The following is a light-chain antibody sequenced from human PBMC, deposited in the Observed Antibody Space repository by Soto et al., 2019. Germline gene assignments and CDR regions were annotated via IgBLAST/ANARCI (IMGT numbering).Light chain of an antibody. CDR3: SSDAGSGIYV. CDR2: EVS. J-gene: IGLJ1*01. Sequence: QSALTQPPSASGSPGQSVTISCTGTSSDVGGYNFVSWYQQHPGKSPKLMIYEVSKRPSGVPDRFSGSKSGNTASLTVSGLQPEDHAEPSRSSDAGSGIYVFGTGTKVTV. CDR1: SSDVGGYNF. V-gene: IGLV2-8*01.